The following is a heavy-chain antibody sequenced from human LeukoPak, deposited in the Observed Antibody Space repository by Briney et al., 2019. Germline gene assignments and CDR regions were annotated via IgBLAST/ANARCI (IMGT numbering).Heavy chain of an antibody. D-gene: IGHD2-15*01. CDR2: ISGSGGST. J-gene: IGHJ4*02. V-gene: IGHV3-23*01. CDR3: AKSQGDIVVVVAARAYFDY. Sequence: GGSLRLSCAASGFTFSSYSMNWVRQAPGKGLEWVSAISGSGGSTYYADSVRGRFTISRDNSKNTLYLQMNSLRAEDTAVYYCAKSQGDIVVVVAARAYFDYWGQGTLVTVSS. CDR1: GFTFSSYS.